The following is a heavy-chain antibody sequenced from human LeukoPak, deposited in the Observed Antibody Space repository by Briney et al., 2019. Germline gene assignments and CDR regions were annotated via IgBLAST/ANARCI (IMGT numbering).Heavy chain of an antibody. CDR2: INPYSGGT. CDR1: GYTFTGYY. J-gene: IGHJ4*02. Sequence: ASVKVSCKAAGYTFTGYYMHWVRQAHGQGLEWMGWINPYSGGTNYAQKFQGRVTMTRDTSISTAYMELSRLRSDDTAVYYCARAVGALVDFDYWGQGTLVTVSP. V-gene: IGHV1-2*02. D-gene: IGHD2-15*01. CDR3: ARAVGALVDFDY.